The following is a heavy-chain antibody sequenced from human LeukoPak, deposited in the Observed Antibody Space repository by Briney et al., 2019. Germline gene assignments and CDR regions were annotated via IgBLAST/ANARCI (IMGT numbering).Heavy chain of an antibody. J-gene: IGHJ6*03. Sequence: PGGSLRLSCAASGFTFSSYGMHWVRQAPGKGLEWVAFIRYDGSNKYYADSVKGRFTISRDNSKNTLYLQMNSLRAEDTAVYYCASKGSQVSVTTYSLYYYMDVWGKGTTVTVSS. D-gene: IGHD4-11*01. CDR1: GFTFSSYG. CDR3: ASKGSQVSVTTYSLYYYMDV. V-gene: IGHV3-30*02. CDR2: IRYDGSNK.